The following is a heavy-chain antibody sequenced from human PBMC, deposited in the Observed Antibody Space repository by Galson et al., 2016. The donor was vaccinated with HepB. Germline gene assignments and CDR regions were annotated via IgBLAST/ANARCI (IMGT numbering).Heavy chain of an antibody. CDR2: INHSGST. Sequence: SETLSLTCAFYGASFSGYYSTSYWSWIRQPPGKGLEWIGEINHSGSTNYNSSLKSRVTISMDTSKNQFSLKLRSVTAADTAVYYCARQGYCSGGSCYPWFDPWGQGTLVTVSS. CDR3: ARQGYCSGGSCYPWFDP. CDR1: GASFSGYY. V-gene: IGHV4-34*01. J-gene: IGHJ5*02. D-gene: IGHD2-15*01.